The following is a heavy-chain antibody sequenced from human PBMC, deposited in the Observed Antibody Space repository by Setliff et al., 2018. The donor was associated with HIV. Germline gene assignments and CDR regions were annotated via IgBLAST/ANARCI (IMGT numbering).Heavy chain of an antibody. D-gene: IGHD5-18*01. CDR1: GYSFSSYW. CDR2: IYPGDSDT. V-gene: IGHV5-51*01. Sequence: ESLKISCKGSGYSFSSYWIGWVRQMPGKGLEWMGIIYPGDSDTKYSPSFEGQVTIPADKSINTAYLQWTSLRASDTAMYYCARGLGGDSYAVDYWGQGTVVTVSS. J-gene: IGHJ4*02. CDR3: ARGLGGDSYAVDY.